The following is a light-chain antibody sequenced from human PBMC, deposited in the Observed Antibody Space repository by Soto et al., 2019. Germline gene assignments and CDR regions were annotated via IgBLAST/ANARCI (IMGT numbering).Light chain of an antibody. CDR1: QSVRNY. CDR3: QQRNNWLWIT. V-gene: IGKV3-11*01. J-gene: IGKJ5*01. CDR2: EAS. Sequence: EIVLTQSPATLSLSPGERATLSCRASQSVRNYLAWYQHKPGQAPRLLIYEASNRAAGIPARFSGSGSGTDFTLTISSLEPEDFAVYYCQQRNNWLWITFGQGTRLEIK.